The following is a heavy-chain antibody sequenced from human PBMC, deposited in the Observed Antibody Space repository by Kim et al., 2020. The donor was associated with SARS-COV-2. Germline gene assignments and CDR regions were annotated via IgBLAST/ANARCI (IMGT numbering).Heavy chain of an antibody. Sequence: YHYPSLKIRVPISVDTSKTQFDRKLSSVTAADTAVYYCARRYSTYWFDPWGQGTLVTVSS. V-gene: IGHV4-39*01. J-gene: IGHJ5*02. CDR3: ARRYSTYWFDP. D-gene: IGHD6-13*01.